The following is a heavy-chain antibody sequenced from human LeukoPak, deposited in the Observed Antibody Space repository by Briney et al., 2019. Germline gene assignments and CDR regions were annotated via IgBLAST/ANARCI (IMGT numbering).Heavy chain of an antibody. J-gene: IGHJ3*02. D-gene: IGHD3-3*01. CDR1: GFTFSSYA. Sequence: QPGGSLRLXCAASGFTFSSYAMSWVRLAPGKGLEWVSAISGSGGSTYYADSVKGRFTISRDNSKNTLYLQMNSLRAEDTAVYYCAPDFWSGYFFGAFDIWGQGTMDTVSS. V-gene: IGHV3-23*01. CDR3: APDFWSGYFFGAFDI. CDR2: ISGSGGST.